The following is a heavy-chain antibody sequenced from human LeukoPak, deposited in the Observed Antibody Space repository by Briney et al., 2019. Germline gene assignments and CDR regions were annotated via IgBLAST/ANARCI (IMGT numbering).Heavy chain of an antibody. CDR1: GFTFSSYG. CDR3: AKVGEQQLADY. Sequence: PGGSLRLSCAASGFTFSSYGVHWVRQAPGKGLEWVAVISYDGSSKYYADSVKGRFTISRDNSKNTLYLQMNSLRGEDTAAYYCAKVGEQQLADYWGQGTLVTVSS. J-gene: IGHJ4*02. D-gene: IGHD6-13*01. V-gene: IGHV3-30*18. CDR2: ISYDGSSK.